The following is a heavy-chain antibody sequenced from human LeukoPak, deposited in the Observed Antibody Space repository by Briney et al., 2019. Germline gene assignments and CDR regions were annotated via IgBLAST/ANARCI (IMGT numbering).Heavy chain of an antibody. CDR3: AREHSSGYYDFDY. J-gene: IGHJ4*02. CDR2: IYYSGST. CDR1: GGSISSYY. Sequence: PSETLSLTCTVSGGSISSYYWSWIRQPPGKGLEWIGYIYYSGSTNYNPSLKSRVTISVDTSKNQFSLKLSSVTAADTAVYYCAREHSSGYYDFDYWGQGALVTVSS. D-gene: IGHD3-22*01. V-gene: IGHV4-59*01.